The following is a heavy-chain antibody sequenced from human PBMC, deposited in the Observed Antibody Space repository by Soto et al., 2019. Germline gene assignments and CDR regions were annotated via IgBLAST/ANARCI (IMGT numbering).Heavy chain of an antibody. CDR2: ISGSGGST. Sequence: GGSLRLSCAASGFTFSSYAMSWVRQAPGKGLEWVSAISGSGGSTYYADSVKGRFTISRDNSKNTLYLQMNSLRAEDTAVYYCAKRSRLKQLVTPGPPDYWGQGTLVTVSS. D-gene: IGHD6-13*01. J-gene: IGHJ4*02. V-gene: IGHV3-23*01. CDR1: GFTFSSYA. CDR3: AKRSRLKQLVTPGPPDY.